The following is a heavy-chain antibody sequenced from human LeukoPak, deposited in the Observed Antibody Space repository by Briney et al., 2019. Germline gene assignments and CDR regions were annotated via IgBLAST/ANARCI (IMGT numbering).Heavy chain of an antibody. CDR1: GFIFSDYW. Sequence: GGSLRLSCAPSGFIFSDYWFHWVRQTPGQGLVWVAAINRDGTGTSHADSVRGRFTVSRDNAKNTLYLQLNSLRTDDTAVYYCARGLSYAVAYGDYWGQGTLVTVSS. CDR3: ARGLSYAVAYGDY. D-gene: IGHD6-19*01. CDR2: INRDGTGT. V-gene: IGHV3-74*01. J-gene: IGHJ4*02.